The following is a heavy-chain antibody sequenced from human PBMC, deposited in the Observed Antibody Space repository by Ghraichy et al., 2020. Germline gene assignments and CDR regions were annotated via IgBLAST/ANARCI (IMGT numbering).Heavy chain of an antibody. Sequence: LSLTCAASGFTFDHYAMHWVRQAPGKGLEWVSGISWNSDTLGYADSVKGRFTISRDSAKSTVYLQMNSLRPEDTALYYCAKAPPPGSYYSHYFDYWAQGTLVTVSS. CDR2: ISWNSDTL. D-gene: IGHD3-10*01. V-gene: IGHV3-9*01. CDR3: AKAPPPGSYYSHYFDY. J-gene: IGHJ4*02. CDR1: GFTFDHYA.